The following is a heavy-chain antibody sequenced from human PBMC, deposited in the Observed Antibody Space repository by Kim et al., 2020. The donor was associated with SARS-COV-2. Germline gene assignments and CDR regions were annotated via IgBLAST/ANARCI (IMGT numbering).Heavy chain of an antibody. V-gene: IGHV1-69*13. Sequence: SVKVSCKASGGTFSSYAISWVRQAPGQGLEWMGGIIPIFGTANYAQKFQGRVTITADESTSTAYMELSSLRSEDTAVYYCARGGAAVADYFDYWGQGTLVTVSS. CDR1: GGTFSSYA. CDR2: IIPIFGTA. D-gene: IGHD6-19*01. J-gene: IGHJ4*02. CDR3: ARGGAAVADYFDY.